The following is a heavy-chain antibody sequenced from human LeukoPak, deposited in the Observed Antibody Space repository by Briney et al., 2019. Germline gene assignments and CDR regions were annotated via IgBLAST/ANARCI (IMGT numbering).Heavy chain of an antibody. Sequence: PSQTLSLTCTVSGGSISSGSYYWGWIRQPAGKGLEWIGRIYTSGSTNDNPSLKSRVTISVDTSKNQFSLKLSSVTAADTAVYYCARAPSPFDWNSPAGFDYWGQGTLVTVSS. CDR2: IYTSGST. CDR1: GGSISSGSYY. V-gene: IGHV4-61*02. CDR3: ARAPSPFDWNSPAGFDY. J-gene: IGHJ4*02. D-gene: IGHD1-7*01.